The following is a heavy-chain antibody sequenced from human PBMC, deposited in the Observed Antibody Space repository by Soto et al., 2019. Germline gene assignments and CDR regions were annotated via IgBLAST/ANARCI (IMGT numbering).Heavy chain of an antibody. Sequence: PGESLKISCKGSGYSFTSYWIGWVRQMPGKGLEWMGIIYPGDSDTRYSPSFQGQVTISADKSISTAYLQMNSLRAEDTAIYYCAKNRGLQYYFDYWGQGTLVTVSS. J-gene: IGHJ4*02. CDR1: GYSFTSYW. CDR3: AKNRGLQYYFDY. V-gene: IGHV5-51*01. CDR2: IYPGDSDT.